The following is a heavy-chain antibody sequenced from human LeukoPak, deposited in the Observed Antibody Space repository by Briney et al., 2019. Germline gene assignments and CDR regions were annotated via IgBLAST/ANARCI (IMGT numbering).Heavy chain of an antibody. V-gene: IGHV3-48*04. J-gene: IGHJ4*02. CDR2: ISNSGSTM. Sequence: GGSLRLSCAVPGFTFSTYSMNWVRQAPGKGLEWVSYISNSGSTMYYADSVKGRFTISRDNAKNSLYLQMNSLRAEDTAIYYCAREGVSAVTSILVVISFDYWGQGALVTVSS. CDR3: AREGVSAVTSILVVISFDY. CDR1: GFTFSTYS. D-gene: IGHD3-22*01.